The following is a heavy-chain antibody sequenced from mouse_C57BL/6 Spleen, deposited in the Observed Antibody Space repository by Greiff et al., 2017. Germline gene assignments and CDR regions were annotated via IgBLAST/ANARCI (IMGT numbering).Heavy chain of an antibody. CDR1: GFTFTDYY. CDR3: ARDKGNYAMDD. Sequence: EVQLQESGGGLVQPGGSLSLSCAASGFTFTDYYMSWVRQPPGKALEWLGFIRNKANGYTTEYSASVKGRFTISRDNSQSILYRQMNALRAEDSATYYCARDKGNYAMDDWGQGTSVTVSS. V-gene: IGHV7-3*01. J-gene: IGHJ4*01. CDR2: IRNKANGYTT.